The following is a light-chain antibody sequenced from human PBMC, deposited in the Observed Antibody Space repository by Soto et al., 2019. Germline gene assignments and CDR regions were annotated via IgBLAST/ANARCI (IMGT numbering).Light chain of an antibody. Sequence: QSVLTQPPSVSAAPGQKVIISCSGSSSNIGNSYLSWYQQLPGTAPKLLIYDNNKRPSGIPDRFSGSKSGTSATLDITGLQTGDEADYYCGTWDSSLSVWVFGGGTKLTVL. CDR3: GTWDSSLSVWV. CDR2: DNN. CDR1: SSNIGNSY. J-gene: IGLJ3*02. V-gene: IGLV1-51*01.